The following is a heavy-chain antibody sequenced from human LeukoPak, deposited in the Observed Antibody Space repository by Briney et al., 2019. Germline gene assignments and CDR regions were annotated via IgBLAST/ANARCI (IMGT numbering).Heavy chain of an antibody. CDR3: ARKLGWFDP. V-gene: IGHV4-34*01. CDR2: INHSGST. CDR1: GGSFSGYY. J-gene: IGHJ5*02. Sequence: SETLSLTCAVYGGSFSGYYWSWIRQPPGKGLEWVGEINHSGSTNYNPSLKSRVTISVHTSKNQLSLKMTSVTAADTAVYYCARKLGWFDPWGQGTLVTVSS.